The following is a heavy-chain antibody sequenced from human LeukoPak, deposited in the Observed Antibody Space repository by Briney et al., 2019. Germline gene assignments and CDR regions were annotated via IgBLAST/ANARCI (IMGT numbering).Heavy chain of an antibody. CDR2: IYYSGST. Sequence: SETLSLTCTVSGGSISSRTYYWGWIRQPPGKGLEWIGTIYYSGSTYYNPSLKSRVTISVDTSKNQFSLKLSSVTAADTAVYYCAREKLWFGEFPFDNWGQGTLVSVSS. CDR3: AREKLWFGEFPFDN. J-gene: IGHJ4*02. D-gene: IGHD3-10*01. CDR1: GGSISSRTYY. V-gene: IGHV4-39*07.